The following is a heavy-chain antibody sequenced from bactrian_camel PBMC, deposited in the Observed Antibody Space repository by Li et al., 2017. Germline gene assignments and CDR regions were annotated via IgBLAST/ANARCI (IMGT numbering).Heavy chain of an antibody. J-gene: IGHJ4*01. V-gene: IGHV3S40*01. Sequence: QLVESGGGLVQPGGSLRLSCAASGLTFSSYDMNWVRQAPGKGLEWVSRINVGGRLTYYADSVKGRFTISRDAAKNTLYLQIDNLKPEDTARYYCAAEHCGGNAPHEYNYFGQGTQVTVS. CDR1: GLTFSSYD. CDR3: AAEHCGGNAPHEYNY. D-gene: IGHD2*01. CDR2: INVGGRLT.